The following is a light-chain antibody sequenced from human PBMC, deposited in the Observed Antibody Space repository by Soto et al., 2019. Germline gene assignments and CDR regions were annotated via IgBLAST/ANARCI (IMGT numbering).Light chain of an antibody. J-gene: IGLJ1*01. CDR3: SSYTSDV. CDR1: SSDVGTYKY. CDR2: EVS. V-gene: IGLV2-14*01. Sequence: QSVLTQPASVSGSPGQSITISCTGTSSDVGTYKYVSWYQQQPGKAPKLLIYEVSNRPSGVSNRFSGSKPGNTASLTISGLQAEDEADYYCSSYTSDVFGSGTKVTVL.